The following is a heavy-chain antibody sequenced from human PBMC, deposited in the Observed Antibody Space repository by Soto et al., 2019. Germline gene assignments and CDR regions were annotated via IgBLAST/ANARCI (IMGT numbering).Heavy chain of an antibody. CDR3: VLSPLHRTGWVDVGL. CDR2: ISSRSATI. V-gene: IGHV3-48*02. J-gene: IGHJ1*01. CDR1: GFTFSSYS. Sequence: GGSLRLSCAASGFTFSSYSMNWVRQAPGKGLEWVSYISSRSATIYYADSVKGRFTISRDNAKDSLYLQMSSLRDEDTAVYYCVLSPLHRTGWVDVGLWGQGTLVTVSS. D-gene: IGHD1-1*01.